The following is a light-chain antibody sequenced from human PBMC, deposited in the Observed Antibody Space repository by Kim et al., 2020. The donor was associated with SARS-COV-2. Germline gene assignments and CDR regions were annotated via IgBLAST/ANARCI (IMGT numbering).Light chain of an antibody. V-gene: IGLV2-14*03. CDR3: SSFTTSISYV. CDR2: DVS. Sequence: GPLITISCPGTSGDIGASKFVSWYQQHPGKAPNLLIYDVSKRPSGLSDRFSASKSGNTASLTISGLQAEDEADYYCSSFTTSISYVFGTGTKVTVL. J-gene: IGLJ1*01. CDR1: SGDIGASKF.